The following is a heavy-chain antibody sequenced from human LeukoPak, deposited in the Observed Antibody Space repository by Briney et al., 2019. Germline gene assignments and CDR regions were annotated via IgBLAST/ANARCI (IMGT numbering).Heavy chain of an antibody. D-gene: IGHD4-17*01. J-gene: IGHJ6*03. CDR1: GGSFSGYY. CDR3: ARGNYGDYSYYYYYYMDV. V-gene: IGHV4-34*01. Sequence: SETLSLTCAVYGGSFSGYYWSWIRQPPGKGLEWIGEINHSGSTNYNPSLKSRVTISVDTSKNQFSLKLSSVTAADTAVYYCARGNYGDYSYYYYYYMDVWGKGTPVTVSS. CDR2: INHSGST.